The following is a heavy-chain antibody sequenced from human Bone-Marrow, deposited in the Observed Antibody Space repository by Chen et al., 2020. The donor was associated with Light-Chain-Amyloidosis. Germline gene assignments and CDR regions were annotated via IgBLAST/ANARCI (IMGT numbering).Heavy chain of an antibody. CDR1: GVSVRSHY. V-gene: IGHV4-59*02. Sequence: QVRLQESGPGLVKSSETLSLACTVSGVSVRSHYWNWIRQPPGKSLEWIGYVFYTGAAKYKPSLNSRVTMSVDTSTNQFSLKVTSLTAADTAVYYCARWEESLKAFDIWGQGTMVTVSS. CDR3: ARWEESLKAFDI. D-gene: IGHD1-26*01. CDR2: VFYTGAA. J-gene: IGHJ3*02.